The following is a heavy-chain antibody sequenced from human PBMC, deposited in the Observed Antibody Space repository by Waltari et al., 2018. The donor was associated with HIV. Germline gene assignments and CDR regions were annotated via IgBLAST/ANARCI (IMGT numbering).Heavy chain of an antibody. J-gene: IGHJ4*02. D-gene: IGHD3-10*01. Sequence: QVQLQPWGAGRFMPSATLPLTCAVDGVSSSGYYWTWIREPPGKGLELIWEINHSGSTNYNPSLKGRVIISADTSKNQFSLRLSSVTAADTAMYYCARGPVGVFDYWGQGSLVTVFS. CDR2: INHSGST. CDR3: ARGPVGVFDY. V-gene: IGHV4-34*01. CDR1: GVSSSGYY.